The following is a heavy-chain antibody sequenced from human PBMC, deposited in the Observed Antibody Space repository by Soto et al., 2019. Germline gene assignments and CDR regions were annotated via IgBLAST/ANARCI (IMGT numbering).Heavy chain of an antibody. J-gene: IGHJ4*02. D-gene: IGHD3-3*01. CDR2: ISAYNHKA. CDR3: ARHHKELWTGSTDFAY. Sequence: QVQLVQSGAEVKKPGASVKVSCKASGYNYNNYGVTWVRQAPGQWLEWMGWISAYNHKANYAPNIQDSVTMTIDTSTSTAHMEMRSLRPDYTAVSYCARHHKELWTGSTDFAYWGQGTLVPVSS. CDR1: GYNYNNYG. V-gene: IGHV1-18*04.